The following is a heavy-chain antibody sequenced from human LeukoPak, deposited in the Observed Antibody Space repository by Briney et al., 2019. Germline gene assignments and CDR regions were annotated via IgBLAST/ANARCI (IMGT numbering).Heavy chain of an antibody. CDR3: TSPTTIFGVVAKNY. V-gene: IGHV3-73*01. Sequence: GGSLRLSCAASGFSFSGSTMHWVRQASGKGLEWVGRIRSKANSYATVYAASVKGRFTISRDDSKNTVYLQMNSLKTEDTAVYYCTSPTTIFGVVAKNYWGQGTLVTVSP. D-gene: IGHD3-3*01. J-gene: IGHJ4*02. CDR1: GFSFSGST. CDR2: IRSKANSYAT.